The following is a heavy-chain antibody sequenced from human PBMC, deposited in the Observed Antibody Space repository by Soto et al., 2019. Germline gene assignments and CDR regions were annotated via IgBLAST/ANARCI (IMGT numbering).Heavy chain of an antibody. CDR1: GYTFTSYD. CDR2: MNPNSGNT. Sequence: ASVKVSFKASGYTFTSYDINWVRQATGQGLEWMGWMNPNSGNTGYAQKFQGRVTMTRNTSISTAYMELSSLRSEDTAVYYCARGTRPFTIFGVVITYYFDYWGQGTLVTVSS. J-gene: IGHJ4*02. D-gene: IGHD3-3*01. V-gene: IGHV1-8*01. CDR3: ARGTRPFTIFGVVITYYFDY.